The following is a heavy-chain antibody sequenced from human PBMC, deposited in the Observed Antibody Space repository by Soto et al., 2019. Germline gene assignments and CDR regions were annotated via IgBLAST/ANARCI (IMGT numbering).Heavy chain of an antibody. D-gene: IGHD3-22*01. Sequence: QVQLVQSGAEVKKPGASVKVSCKASGYTFTNYGIIWVRQAPGQGLEWMGWINANNGNTDYVQKIQGRVTMTKATSTSTAYMELRGLRSDDTAVYYSARGPYYYDSSGPLKFDYWGQGTLVTVSS. CDR1: GYTFTNYG. V-gene: IGHV1-18*01. CDR2: INANNGNT. CDR3: ARGPYYYDSSGPLKFDY. J-gene: IGHJ4*02.